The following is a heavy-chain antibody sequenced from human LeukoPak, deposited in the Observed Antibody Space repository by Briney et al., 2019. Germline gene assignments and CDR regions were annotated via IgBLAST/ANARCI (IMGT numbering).Heavy chain of an antibody. V-gene: IGHV3-21*01. Sequence: GGSLRLSCAASGFTFSSYSMNWVRQAPGKGLEWVSSISSSSSYIYYADSVKGRFTISRDNAKNSLYLQMNSLRAEDTAVYYCARDLYYDGSGYYSGYYFDYWGQGTLVTVSS. CDR1: GFTFSSYS. J-gene: IGHJ4*02. CDR2: ISSSSSYI. CDR3: ARDLYYDGSGYYSGYYFDY. D-gene: IGHD3-22*01.